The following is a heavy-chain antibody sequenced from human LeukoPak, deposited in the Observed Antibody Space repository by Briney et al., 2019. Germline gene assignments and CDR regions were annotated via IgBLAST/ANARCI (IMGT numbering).Heavy chain of an antibody. CDR2: INHRGST. CDR3: ARLAYGDYGEYFDY. V-gene: IGHV4-34*01. CDR1: GGSFSGYY. Sequence: PSETLSLTCAVYGGSFSGYYWSWIRQPPGRGLEWIGEINHRGSTNYNPSLKSRVTISVDTSKNQFSLKLSSVTAADTAVYYCARLAYGDYGEYFDYWGQGTLVTVSS. J-gene: IGHJ4*02. D-gene: IGHD4-17*01.